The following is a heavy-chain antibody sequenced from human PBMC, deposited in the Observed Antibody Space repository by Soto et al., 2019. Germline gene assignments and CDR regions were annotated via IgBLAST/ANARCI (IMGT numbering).Heavy chain of an antibody. CDR1: GGSISSSSYY. J-gene: IGHJ6*02. D-gene: IGHD2-15*01. V-gene: IGHV4-39*01. CDR2: IYYSGST. Sequence: KASETLSLTCTVSGGSISSSSYYWGWIRQPPGKGLEWIGSIYYSGSTYYNPSLKSRVTISVDTSKNQFSLKLSSVTAADTAVYYCARHGGYCSGGSCYSSFGYYYYGMDVWGQGTTVTSP. CDR3: ARHGGYCSGGSCYSSFGYYYYGMDV.